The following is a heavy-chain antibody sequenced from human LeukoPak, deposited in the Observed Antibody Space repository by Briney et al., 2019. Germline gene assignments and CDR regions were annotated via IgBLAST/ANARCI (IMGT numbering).Heavy chain of an antibody. CDR1: GYTFTRYG. CDR2: ISAYNGNT. D-gene: IGHD3-22*01. Sequence: ASVKVSCKASGYTFTRYGISWVRQAPGQGLEWMGWISAYNGNTNYAQKLQGRVTMTTDTSTSTAYMELRSLRSDDTAAYYCARGELVVITSYFDYWGQGTLVTVSS. V-gene: IGHV1-18*01. J-gene: IGHJ4*02. CDR3: ARGELVVITSYFDY.